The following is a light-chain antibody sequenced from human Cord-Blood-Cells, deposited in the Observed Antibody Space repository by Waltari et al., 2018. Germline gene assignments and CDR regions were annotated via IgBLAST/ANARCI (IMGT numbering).Light chain of an antibody. Sequence: QSALTQPASVSGSPGQSITISCTGTSSDVGRYNLVSWYQQHPGNAPKLMIHEGSKRPSGVSNRFSGSKSGNTASLTISGLQAEDEADYYCCSYAGSSTFVVFGGGTKLTVL. CDR3: CSYAGSSTFVV. CDR2: EGS. J-gene: IGLJ2*01. CDR1: SSDVGRYNL. V-gene: IGLV2-23*03.